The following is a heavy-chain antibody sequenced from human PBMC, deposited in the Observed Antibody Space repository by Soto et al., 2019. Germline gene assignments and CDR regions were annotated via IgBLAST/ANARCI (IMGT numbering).Heavy chain of an antibody. D-gene: IGHD3-3*01. Sequence: GASVKVSCKASGYTFTDCSMHWVRQAPGQGLEWMGRINPNSGGTNYAQKFQDWVTMTSDTSISTVYMELSRLTSDDTAVYYCAREISSGYCKYWYLDFWGRGTLVTVSS. CDR2: INPNSGGT. CDR1: GYTFTDCS. J-gene: IGHJ2*01. CDR3: AREISSGYCKYWYLDF. V-gene: IGHV1-2*04.